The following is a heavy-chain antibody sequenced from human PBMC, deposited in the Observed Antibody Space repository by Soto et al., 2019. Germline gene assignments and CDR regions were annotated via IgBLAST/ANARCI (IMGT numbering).Heavy chain of an antibody. CDR2: IYYSGST. Sequence: QLQLQESGPGLVKPSETLSLTCTVSGGSISSSSYYWGWIRQPPGKGLEWIGSIYYSGSTYYNPSLKSRVPISVDTSKNQLSLKLSSVTAADTAVYYCARHDSDAPATMYSSSWYEYFQHWGQGTLVTVSS. D-gene: IGHD6-13*01. CDR1: GGSISSSSYY. J-gene: IGHJ1*01. CDR3: ARHDSDAPATMYSSSWYEYFQH. V-gene: IGHV4-39*01.